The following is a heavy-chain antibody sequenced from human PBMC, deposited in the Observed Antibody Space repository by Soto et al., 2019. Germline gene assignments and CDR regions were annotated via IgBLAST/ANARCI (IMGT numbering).Heavy chain of an antibody. CDR2: IRSKANSYAT. V-gene: IGHV3-73*01. Sequence: GGSLRLSCAASGFTFSGSAMHWVRQASGKGLEWVGRIRSKANSYATAYAASVKGRFTISRDDSKNTAYLQMNSLKTEDTAVYYCARANHYYGSGSRYGMDVWGQGTTVTVSS. J-gene: IGHJ6*02. CDR3: ARANHYYGSGSRYGMDV. CDR1: GFTFSGSA. D-gene: IGHD3-10*01.